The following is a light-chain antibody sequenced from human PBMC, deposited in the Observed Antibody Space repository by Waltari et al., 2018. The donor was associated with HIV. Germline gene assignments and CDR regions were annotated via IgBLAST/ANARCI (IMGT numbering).Light chain of an antibody. J-gene: IGLJ1*01. CDR3: QSYDQTIPCV. CDR2: EDT. Sequence: NFVLTQPHSVSESPGKTVTISCARSSGNIAKNHVEWNQQPPGSAPTPVIYEDTQRPSGVPDRFSGSIDTSSNSASLTIYELKTEDEADYYCQSYDQTIPCVFGTGTRLTVL. CDR1: SGNIAKNH. V-gene: IGLV6-57*03.